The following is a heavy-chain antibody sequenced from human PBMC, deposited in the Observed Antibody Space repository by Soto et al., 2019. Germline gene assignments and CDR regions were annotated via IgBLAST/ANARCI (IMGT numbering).Heavy chain of an antibody. CDR3: TTDQVPAAPQSPTVTRTKIRGAWLDP. CDR1: GFTFSNAW. J-gene: IGHJ5*02. D-gene: IGHD2-2*01. Sequence: GGSLRLSCAASGFTFSNAWMSWVRQAPGKGLEWVGRIKSKADGGTTDYAAPVKGRFTISRDDSKNTLYLQMNSLKTEDTAVYYCTTDQVPAAPQSPTVTRTKIRGAWLDPWGQGTLVTVSS. V-gene: IGHV3-15*01. CDR2: IKSKADGGTT.